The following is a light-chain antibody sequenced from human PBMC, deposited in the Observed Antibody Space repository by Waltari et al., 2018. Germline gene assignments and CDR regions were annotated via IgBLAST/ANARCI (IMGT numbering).Light chain of an antibody. CDR1: QSIPSN. Sequence: EMELTQSPATLSVSPGERATLFCRTSQSIPSNYLAWYQQKPGQAPRLLFYGVSTRATGIPVRFSGGGSGTEFTLTINSLQSEDFAVYYCQQYARWPITFGQGTRLEIK. V-gene: IGKV3-15*01. CDR2: GVS. J-gene: IGKJ5*01. CDR3: QQYARWPIT.